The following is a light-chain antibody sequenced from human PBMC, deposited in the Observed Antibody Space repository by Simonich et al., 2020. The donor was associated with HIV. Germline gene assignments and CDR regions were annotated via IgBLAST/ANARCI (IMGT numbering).Light chain of an antibody. CDR2: DVS. CDR1: SSDVGGYNY. J-gene: IGLJ3*02. CDR3: SSYTSSSTLV. Sequence: QSALTQPASVSGSPGQSITISCTGPSSDVGGYNYVYWYPQHPGKAPKLKIYDVSKRPSGVSNRFSGSKSGNTASLTISGLQAEDEADYYGSSYTSSSTLVFGGGTKLTVL. V-gene: IGLV2-14*01.